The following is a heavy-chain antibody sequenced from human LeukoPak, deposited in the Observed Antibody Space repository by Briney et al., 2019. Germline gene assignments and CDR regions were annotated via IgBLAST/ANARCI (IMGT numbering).Heavy chain of an antibody. CDR2: MSYSGST. D-gene: IGHD5-12*01. J-gene: IGHJ4*02. Sequence: SETLSLTCSVSGGSISGYYWTWIRQPPGKGLEWIAYMSYSGSTNYNPSLKSRVTISVDTSKNQFSLKLKSVTAADTAVYYCARLGGYDYEVFDYWGQGTLVSVSS. V-gene: IGHV4-59*08. CDR3: ARLGGYDYEVFDY. CDR1: GGSISGYY.